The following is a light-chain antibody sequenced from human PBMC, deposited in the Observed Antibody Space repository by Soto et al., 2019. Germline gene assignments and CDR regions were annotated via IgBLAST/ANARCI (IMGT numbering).Light chain of an antibody. CDR3: QQYGSSGT. Sequence: EIVLTQSPGTLSLSPGERATLSCRASQSVSNNYLAWYQQKPGKSPRLLIYGASTRATGIPDGFSGSGSGTAFTLTISRLEPEEFAVYYCQQYGSSGTFGQGTKVEFK. V-gene: IGKV3-20*01. CDR1: QSVSNNY. J-gene: IGKJ1*01. CDR2: GAS.